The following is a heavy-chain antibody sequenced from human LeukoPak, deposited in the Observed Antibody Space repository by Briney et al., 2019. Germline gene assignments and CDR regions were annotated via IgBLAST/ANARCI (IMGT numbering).Heavy chain of an antibody. CDR1: GGSISSYY. CDR2: FYSSVST. V-gene: IGHV4-4*07. J-gene: IGHJ5*02. Sequence: SETLSLTCTVSGGSISSYYWSWIRQPAGKGLEWIGRFYSSVSTNYNPSLKSRITMSVDTSKNQFSLKLSSVTAADTAVYYCARMVVVVVAATDSPSSWFDPWGQGTLVTVSS. CDR3: ARMVVVVVAATDSPSSWFDP. D-gene: IGHD2-15*01.